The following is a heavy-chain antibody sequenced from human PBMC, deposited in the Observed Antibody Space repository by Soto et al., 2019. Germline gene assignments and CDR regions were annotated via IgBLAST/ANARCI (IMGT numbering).Heavy chain of an antibody. Sequence: ASEALSLTCPVSGCSISSGGYYWSWIRQHPGKGLEWIGYIYHSGSTYYNPSLKSRVTISVDTSKNQFSLKLSSVTAADTAVYYCARGVAPMVYAIRGAWFDPWGQGTLVPVSS. V-gene: IGHV4-31*03. CDR1: GCSISSGGYY. CDR3: ARGVAPMVYAIRGAWFDP. D-gene: IGHD2-8*01. CDR2: IYHSGST. J-gene: IGHJ5*02.